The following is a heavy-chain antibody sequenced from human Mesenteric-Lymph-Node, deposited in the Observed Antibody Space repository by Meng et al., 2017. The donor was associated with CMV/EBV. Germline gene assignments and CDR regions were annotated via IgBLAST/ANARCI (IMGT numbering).Heavy chain of an antibody. CDR3: ARVPLWFGDNPAYFDY. Sequence: DYMHSGNYYWSGIRQPPGKGLKWIGYIYSRGSTYYNPSLKSRVTISVDTSKNQFSLNLSSVAAADTAVYYCARVPLWFGDNPAYFDYWGQGTLVTVSS. J-gene: IGHJ4*02. CDR1: DYMHSGNYY. D-gene: IGHD3-10*01. CDR2: IYSRGST. V-gene: IGHV4-30-4*01.